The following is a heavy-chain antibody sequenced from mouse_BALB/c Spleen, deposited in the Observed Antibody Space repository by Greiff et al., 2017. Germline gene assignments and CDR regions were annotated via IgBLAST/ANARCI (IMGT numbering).Heavy chain of an antibody. CDR2: ISYSGST. V-gene: IGHV3-2*02. Sequence: VQLKESGPGLVKPSQSLSLTCTVTGYSITSDYAWNWIRQFPGNKLEWMGYISYSGSTSYNPSLKSRISITRDTSKNQFFLQLNSVTTEDTATYYCAVTTASSPFAYWGQGTLVTVSA. CDR3: AVTTASSPFAY. J-gene: IGHJ3*01. CDR1: GYSITSDYA. D-gene: IGHD1-2*01.